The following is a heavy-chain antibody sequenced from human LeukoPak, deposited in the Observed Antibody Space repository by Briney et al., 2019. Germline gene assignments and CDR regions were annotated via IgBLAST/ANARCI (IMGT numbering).Heavy chain of an antibody. V-gene: IGHV4-34*01. CDR1: GFTFSSHG. D-gene: IGHD3-22*01. Sequence: GSLRLSCAASGFTFSSHGMNWVRQPPGKGLEWIGEINHSGSTNYNPSLKSRVTISVDTSKNQFSLKLSSVTAADTAVYYCASGYYYDSSGYSGNWFDPWGQGTLVTVSS. CDR3: ASGYYYDSSGYSGNWFDP. J-gene: IGHJ5*02. CDR2: INHSGST.